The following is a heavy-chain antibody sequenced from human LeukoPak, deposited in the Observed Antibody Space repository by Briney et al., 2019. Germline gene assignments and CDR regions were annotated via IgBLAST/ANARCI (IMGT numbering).Heavy chain of an antibody. CDR1: GFTFDDYG. D-gene: IGHD3-9*01. CDR3: ASNTDWYYFDY. Sequence: GGSLRLSCAASGFTFDDYGMSWVRQAPGKGLEWVSGINWNGGSTGYADSVKGRFTISRDNAKNSLYLQMNSLRAEDTAVYYCASNTDWYYFDYWGQGTLVTVSS. CDR2: INWNGGST. V-gene: IGHV3-20*04. J-gene: IGHJ4*02.